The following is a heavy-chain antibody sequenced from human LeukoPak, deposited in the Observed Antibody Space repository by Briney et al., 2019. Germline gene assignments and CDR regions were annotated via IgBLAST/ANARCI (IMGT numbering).Heavy chain of an antibody. CDR3: ARGNLGFEWELLRSDAFDI. V-gene: IGHV3-74*01. J-gene: IGHJ3*02. D-gene: IGHD1-26*01. CDR1: GFTFSSYW. Sequence: GGSLRLSCAASGFTFSSYWMHWVRQAPGKGLAWVSRINSDGSSTSYADSVKGRFTISRDNAKNTLYLQMNSLRAEDTAVYYCARGNLGFEWELLRSDAFDIWGQGTMVTVSS. CDR2: INSDGSST.